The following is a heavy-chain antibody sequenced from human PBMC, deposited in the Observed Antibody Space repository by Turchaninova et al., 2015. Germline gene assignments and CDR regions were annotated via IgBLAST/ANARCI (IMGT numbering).Heavy chain of an antibody. CDR1: GFTFSDYA. CDR3: AKGRSVAVPGTRLFDS. Sequence: EAQLLESGGGLVQPGGSLRLSCAASGFTFSDYAMTWVRQAPGKGLEWVSIISDYGDTTHDADSVKGRFTLSRDKSRNSLYLQMNSLRVEDTAVYFCAKGRSVAVPGTRLFDSWGQGTLVTVSS. J-gene: IGHJ4*02. D-gene: IGHD6-19*01. V-gene: IGHV3-23*01. CDR2: ISDYGDTT.